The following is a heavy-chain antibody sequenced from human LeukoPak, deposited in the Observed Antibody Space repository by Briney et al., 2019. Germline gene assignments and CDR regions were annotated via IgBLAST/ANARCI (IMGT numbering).Heavy chain of an antibody. Sequence: SETLSLTCVVYGGSLSRYYWSWIRQPPGKGLEWIGEINHTGSPNYNPSLKSRVTISVDTSKNQFSLKLTSVTAADTAVYYCASLSGWATPVHWDYWGQGTRVTVSS. V-gene: IGHV4-34*01. J-gene: IGHJ4*02. D-gene: IGHD3-10*01. CDR2: INHTGSP. CDR3: ASLSGWATPVHWDY. CDR1: GGSLSRYY.